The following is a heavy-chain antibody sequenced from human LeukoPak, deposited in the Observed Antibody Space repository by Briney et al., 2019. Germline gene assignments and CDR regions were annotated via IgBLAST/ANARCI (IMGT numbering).Heavy chain of an antibody. D-gene: IGHD3-9*01. J-gene: IGHJ6*03. CDR1: GFTFSSYG. Sequence: QTGGSLRLSCAAAGFTFSSYGMSWVRQAPGKGLEWVSAISGSGGSTYYADSVKGRFTISRDNSKNTLYLQMNSLRAEDTAVYYCAKISGSDILTGYYPHYYYYYMDVWGKGTTVTISS. CDR3: AKISGSDILTGYYPHYYYYYMDV. CDR2: ISGSGGST. V-gene: IGHV3-23*01.